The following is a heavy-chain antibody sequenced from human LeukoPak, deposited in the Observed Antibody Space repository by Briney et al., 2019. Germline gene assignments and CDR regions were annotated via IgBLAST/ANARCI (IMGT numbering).Heavy chain of an antibody. CDR3: TRGGPGYASSWY. Sequence: PSETLSLTCTVSGASISESSYYWGWIRQPPGKGLEWTGTIYYSGITYYNPSLRSRLTISLDTTKNQISLKLNSVTAADTAFYYCTRGGPGYASSWYRGQGILVTVSS. CDR1: GASISESSYY. D-gene: IGHD6-13*01. J-gene: IGHJ4*02. V-gene: IGHV4-39*07. CDR2: IYYSGIT.